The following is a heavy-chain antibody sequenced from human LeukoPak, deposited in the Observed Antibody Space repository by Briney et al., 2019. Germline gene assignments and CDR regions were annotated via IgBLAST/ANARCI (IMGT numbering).Heavy chain of an antibody. D-gene: IGHD3-3*02. V-gene: IGHV3-11*01. J-gene: IGHJ4*02. CDR1: GLSFSDSY. CDR2: IDGSGSEV. CDR3: AKGHFELHF. Sequence: GGSLRLSCASSGLSFSDSYMSWIRQAPGKGLEWVSYIDGSGSEVYYADSAKGRFTISRDNTKKSLYLQMNSLRPEDSAVYYCAKGHFELHFWGQGTLVTVSS.